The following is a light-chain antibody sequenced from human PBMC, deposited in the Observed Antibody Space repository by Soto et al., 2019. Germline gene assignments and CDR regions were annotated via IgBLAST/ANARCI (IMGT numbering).Light chain of an antibody. CDR1: QRVSSNY. CDR3: QQYGSSPPRT. V-gene: IGKV3-20*01. J-gene: IGKJ1*01. Sequence: EIVWTQSPGTLSVSPGESATLSCRSRQRVSSNYFAWYQQKRGQAPRLLIYDASTRATGIPDRFSGSGSGTDFTLTISRLEPEDFAVYYCQQYGSSPPRTFGQGTKVDIK. CDR2: DAS.